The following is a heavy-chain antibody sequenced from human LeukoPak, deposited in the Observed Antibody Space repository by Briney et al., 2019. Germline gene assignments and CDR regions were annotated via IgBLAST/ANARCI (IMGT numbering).Heavy chain of an antibody. J-gene: IGHJ4*02. D-gene: IGHD5-24*01. Sequence: GGSLRLSCAASGFTFSNYWIHWVRQAPGKGLVWVSRINTDGSVTSYADSVKGRFTISRDNAKNTLYLQMNNLRAEDTAVYYCAKWASPGYNFVYFDYWGQGTLVTVSS. CDR1: GFTFSNYW. CDR2: INTDGSVT. CDR3: AKWASPGYNFVYFDY. V-gene: IGHV3-74*01.